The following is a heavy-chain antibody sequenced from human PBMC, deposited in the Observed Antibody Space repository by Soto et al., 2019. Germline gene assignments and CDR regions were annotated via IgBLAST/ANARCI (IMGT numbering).Heavy chain of an antibody. D-gene: IGHD2-8*01. CDR2: ISTYNGNT. V-gene: IGHV1-18*01. J-gene: IGHJ6*02. Sequence: EASVKVSCKASGYTFTTYDISWVRQAPGQGLEWMGRISTYNGNTNYPQSLQGRLTMTTDTSTTTAYMELRSLRSDDTAVYYCARDPYHVLMVNAPNLYGMDGWGQGITVSVAS. CDR3: ARDPYHVLMVNAPNLYGMDG. CDR1: GYTFTTYD.